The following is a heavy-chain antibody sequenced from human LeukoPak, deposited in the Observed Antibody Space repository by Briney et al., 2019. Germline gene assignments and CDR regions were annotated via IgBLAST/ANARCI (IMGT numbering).Heavy chain of an antibody. J-gene: IGHJ3*02. CDR3: ARGVDGYDSSTAFDI. CDR2: IIPIFGTA. CDR1: GGTFISYA. V-gene: IGHV1-69*13. Sequence: GASVKVSCKASGGTFISYAISWVRQAPGQGLEWMGGIIPIFGTANYAQKFQGRVTITADESTSTAYMELSSLRSEDTAVYYYARGVDGYDSSTAFDIWGQGTMVTVSS. D-gene: IGHD3-22*01.